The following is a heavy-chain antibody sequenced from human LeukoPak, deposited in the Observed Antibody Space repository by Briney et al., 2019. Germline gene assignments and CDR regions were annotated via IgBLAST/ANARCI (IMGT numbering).Heavy chain of an antibody. Sequence: GGSLRLSCAASGFTVSSNYMSWVRQAPGKGLEWVSVIYSGGSTYYADSVKGRCTISRDNSKNTLYLQMNSLRAEDTAVYYCARATYYYDSSGYYVGLGFDSWGQGTLVTVSS. J-gene: IGHJ4*02. CDR3: ARATYYYDSSGYYVGLGFDS. CDR1: GFTVSSNY. D-gene: IGHD3-22*01. CDR2: IYSGGST. V-gene: IGHV3-66*01.